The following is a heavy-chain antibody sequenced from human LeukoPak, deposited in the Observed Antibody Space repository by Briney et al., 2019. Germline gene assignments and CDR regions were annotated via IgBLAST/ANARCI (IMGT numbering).Heavy chain of an antibody. CDR2: IYTSGST. CDR3: ATHPITFGGVIEYYFDY. D-gene: IGHD3-16*02. J-gene: IGHJ4*02. CDR1: GGSISSGSYC. Sequence: PSETLSLTCTVSGGSISSGSYCWSWIRQPAGKGLEWIGRIYTSGSTNYNPSLKSRVTMSVDTSKNQFSLKLSSVTAADTAVYYCATHPITFGGVIEYYFDYWGQGTLVTVSS. V-gene: IGHV4-61*02.